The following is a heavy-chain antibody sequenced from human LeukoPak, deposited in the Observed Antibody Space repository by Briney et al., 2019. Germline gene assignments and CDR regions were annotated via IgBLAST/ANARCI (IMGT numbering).Heavy chain of an antibody. Sequence: SSETLSLTCTVSGGSISSYFWSWIRQPPGKGLEWIGYIYYSGSTNYNPSLKSRVTMSVYTPKNQFSLKLSSVTAADTAVYYCARIDRAAAGTIDYRGQGTPVTVSS. J-gene: IGHJ4*02. CDR2: IYYSGST. V-gene: IGHV4-59*08. D-gene: IGHD6-13*01. CDR1: GGSISSYF. CDR3: ARIDRAAAGTIDY.